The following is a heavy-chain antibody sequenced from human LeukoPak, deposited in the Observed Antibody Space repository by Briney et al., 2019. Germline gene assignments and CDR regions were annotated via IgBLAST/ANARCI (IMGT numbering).Heavy chain of an antibody. CDR2: TIPLFGSA. CDR3: ARDLLGSAISYSSGAWDY. D-gene: IGHD3-10*01. Sequence: ASVKVSCKAAGGTFSNYAISWVRQAPGQGLEWMGGTIPLFGSADYAQKFQGRVTFTADESTSTAYMELSSLRPEDTAVYYCARDLLGSAISYSSGAWDYWGQGTLVTVSS. CDR1: GGTFSNYA. V-gene: IGHV1-69*13. J-gene: IGHJ4*02.